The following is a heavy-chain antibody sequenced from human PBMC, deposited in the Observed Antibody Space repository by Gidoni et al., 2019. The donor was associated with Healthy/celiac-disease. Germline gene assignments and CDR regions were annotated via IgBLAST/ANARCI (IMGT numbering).Heavy chain of an antibody. CDR1: GYSFTSYW. CDR2: IDPSDSYT. V-gene: IGHV5-10-1*03. Sequence: EVQLVQSGAEVKKPGESLRISCKGSGYSFTSYWISWGRPMPGKGLEWMGRIDPSDSYTNYSPSFQGHVTISADKSISTAYLEWSSLKASDTAMYYCARGDYDFLVSGYYGMDVWGQGTTVTVSS. D-gene: IGHD3-3*01. J-gene: IGHJ6*02. CDR3: ARGDYDFLVSGYYGMDV.